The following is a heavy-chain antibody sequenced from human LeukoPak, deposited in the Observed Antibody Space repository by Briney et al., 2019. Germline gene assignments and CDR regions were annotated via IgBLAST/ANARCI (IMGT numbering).Heavy chain of an antibody. CDR2: INIKNGDT. CDR1: GYTFSTYG. V-gene: IGHV1-18*01. Sequence: ASVKVSCKASGYTFSTYGISWVRQAPGQGPEWMGWINIKNGDTNYAQRLQGRVTLTTDTSTSTAYMELRSLRSDDTAVYYCARGGMATITDYWGQGTLVTVSS. D-gene: IGHD5-24*01. J-gene: IGHJ4*02. CDR3: ARGGMATITDY.